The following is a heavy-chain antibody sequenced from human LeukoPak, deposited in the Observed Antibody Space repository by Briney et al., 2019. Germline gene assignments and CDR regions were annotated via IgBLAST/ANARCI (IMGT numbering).Heavy chain of an antibody. CDR1: GFTFSSYG. CDR2: ISYDGSNK. V-gene: IGHV3-30*18. D-gene: IGHD3-10*01. J-gene: IGHJ4*02. Sequence: GRSLRLSCAASGFTFSSYGMHWVSQAPGKGLEWVAVISYDGSNKYYGDSVKGRFTISRDNSKTTVYLQMDSLRAEDTAVYYCAKDGNYYGSGSYLNYWGQGTLVTVSS. CDR3: AKDGNYYGSGSYLNY.